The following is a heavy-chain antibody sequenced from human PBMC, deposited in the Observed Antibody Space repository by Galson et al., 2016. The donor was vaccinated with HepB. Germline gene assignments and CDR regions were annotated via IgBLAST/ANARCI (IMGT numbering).Heavy chain of an antibody. CDR1: GYIFSHYW. CDR2: IHPRDSDI. Sequence: QSGAEVKKPGESLKISCQGSGYIFSHYWIGWVRRTPGKGLEWMGIIHPRDSDIRFNPSFQGQVSMSVDNSINTAYLQWSSLKPSDTGIYYCARRINTPPGWFDPWGPGTLVTVSS. J-gene: IGHJ5*02. V-gene: IGHV5-51*01. D-gene: IGHD2-15*01. CDR3: ARRINTPPGWFDP.